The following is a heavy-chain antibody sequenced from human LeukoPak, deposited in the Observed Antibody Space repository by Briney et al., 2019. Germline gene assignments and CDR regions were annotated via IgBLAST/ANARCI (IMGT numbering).Heavy chain of an antibody. Sequence: GGSLRLSCTASGFAFTFFATSWLRKPPGKGRERVSTINAKSGATSYAASVRGRFTISRENSKNKIYLKLNSLRAEDTAVYYCAKPISGGLAVTADWFDPWGQGALVVVSS. V-gene: IGHV3-23*01. J-gene: IGHJ5*01. CDR3: AKPISGGLAVTADWFDP. CDR2: INAKSGAT. D-gene: IGHD6-19*01. CDR1: GFAFTFFA.